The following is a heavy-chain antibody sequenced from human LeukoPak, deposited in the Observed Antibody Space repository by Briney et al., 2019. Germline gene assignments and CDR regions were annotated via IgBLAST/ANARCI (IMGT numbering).Heavy chain of an antibody. CDR2: INHSGST. Sequence: SETLSLTCAVYGGSFSGYYWSWIRQPPGKGLEWIGEINHSGSTNYNPSLKSRVTISVDTSKNQFSLKLSSVTAADTAVYYCARGRWELRGYFDYWGQGTLVTVSS. CDR3: ARGRWELRGYFDY. CDR1: GGSFSGYY. J-gene: IGHJ4*02. V-gene: IGHV4-34*01. D-gene: IGHD1-26*01.